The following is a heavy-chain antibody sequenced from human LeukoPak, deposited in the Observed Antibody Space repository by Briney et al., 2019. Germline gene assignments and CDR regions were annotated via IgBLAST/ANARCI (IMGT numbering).Heavy chain of an antibody. CDR2: MNPNSGNT. J-gene: IGHJ3*02. Sequence: ASVKVSCKASGYTFTNYAMNWVRQATGQGLEWMGWMNPNSGNTGYAQKFQGRVTMTRNTSISTAYMELSSLRSEDTAVYYCATHSVQNAFDIWGQGTMVTVSS. D-gene: IGHD1-1*01. CDR3: ATHSVQNAFDI. CDR1: GYTFTNYA. V-gene: IGHV1-8*02.